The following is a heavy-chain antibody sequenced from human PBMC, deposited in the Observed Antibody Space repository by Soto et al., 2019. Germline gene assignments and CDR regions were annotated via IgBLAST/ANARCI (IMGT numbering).Heavy chain of an antibody. CDR2: ISQSGTSK. D-gene: IGHD6-19*01. J-gene: IGHJ5*02. V-gene: IGHV3-30*18. Sequence: QVQLVESGGGVVQPGGSLNLACVASGFTVGTTGMHWVRQAPGKGLEWVAMISQSGTSKQYGDSVQGRFTGSRDDAKKKLYLKMSTLTPEDTVTYHCANDWGSGGWFNWFHPWGQGVQVNVSS. CDR3: ANDWGSGGWFNWFHP. CDR1: GFTVGTTG.